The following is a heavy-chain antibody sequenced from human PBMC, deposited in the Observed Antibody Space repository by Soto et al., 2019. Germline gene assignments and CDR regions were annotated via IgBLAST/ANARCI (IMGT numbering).Heavy chain of an antibody. Sequence: QVQLQQWGAGLLKPSETLSLTCAVYGGSFSNNYWTWFRQPPGKGLEWIGEISPSGTTKYIPSLKSRGTISVDTSRKQFFLKVTSVSAADTAVYYCATSLWFGTQPEIWGPGTLVTLSS. J-gene: IGHJ4*02. V-gene: IGHV4-34*01. CDR3: ATSLWFGTQPEI. D-gene: IGHD3-10*01. CDR1: GGSFSNNY. CDR2: ISPSGTT.